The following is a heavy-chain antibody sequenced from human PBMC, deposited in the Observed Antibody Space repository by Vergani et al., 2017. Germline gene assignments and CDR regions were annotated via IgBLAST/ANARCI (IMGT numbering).Heavy chain of an antibody. CDR1: GFTFSSYE. CDR3: ARYIVATITYYYYYYMDV. CDR2: ISSSGSTI. D-gene: IGHD5-12*01. J-gene: IGHJ6*03. V-gene: IGHV3-48*03. Sequence: EVQLVESGGGLVQPGGSLRLSCAASGFTFSSYEMNWVRQAPGKGLEWVSYISSSGSTIYYADSVKGRFTISRDNAKNSLYRQMNSLRAEDTAVYYCARYIVATITYYYYYYMDVWGKGTTVTVSS.